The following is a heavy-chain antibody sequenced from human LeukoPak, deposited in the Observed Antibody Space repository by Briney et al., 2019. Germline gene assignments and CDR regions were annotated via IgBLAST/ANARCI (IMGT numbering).Heavy chain of an antibody. J-gene: IGHJ6*02. Sequence: GGSLRLSCAASGFTFSSYSMNWVRQAPGKGLEWVSYISSSSSTIYYADSVKGRFTISRNNAKNSLYLQMNSLRAEDTAVYYCARDRYYYYGMDVWGQGTTVTVSS. CDR1: GFTFSSYS. V-gene: IGHV3-48*04. CDR3: ARDRYYYYGMDV. CDR2: ISSSSSTI.